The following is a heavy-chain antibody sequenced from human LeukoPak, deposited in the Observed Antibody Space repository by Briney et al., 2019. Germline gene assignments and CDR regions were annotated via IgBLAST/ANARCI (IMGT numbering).Heavy chain of an antibody. CDR1: GGSISSSSYY. V-gene: IGHV4-39*01. J-gene: IGHJ4*02. CDR3: ARRFGYCGGDCYISYFDY. D-gene: IGHD2-21*02. CDR2: IYYSGST. Sequence: SETLSLTCTVSGGSISSSSYYWGWLRQPPGTGLEWVGSIYYSGSTYDNPSLKSRVTISVDTSKNQFSLKLSSVTAADTAVYYCARRFGYCGGDCYISYFDYWGQGTLVTVSS.